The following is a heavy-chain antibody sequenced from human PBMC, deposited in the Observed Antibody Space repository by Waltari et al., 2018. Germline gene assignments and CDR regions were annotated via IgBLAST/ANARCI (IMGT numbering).Heavy chain of an antibody. Sequence: QVQLVQSGAEVKKPGSSVKVSCKASGGTFSSYAISWVRQAPGQGLEWMGGILPIFGTATYAQKFQGRVTITADESTSTAYMELSSLRSEDTAVYYCARSLPGYSSSRRKFDYWGQGTLVTVSS. D-gene: IGHD6-13*01. J-gene: IGHJ4*02. CDR3: ARSLPGYSSSRRKFDY. CDR1: GGTFSSYA. CDR2: ILPIFGTA. V-gene: IGHV1-69*01.